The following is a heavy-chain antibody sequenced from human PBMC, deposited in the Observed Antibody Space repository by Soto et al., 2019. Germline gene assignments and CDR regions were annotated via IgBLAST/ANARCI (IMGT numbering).Heavy chain of an antibody. V-gene: IGHV1-46*01. Sequence: HVHLVQSGAEVKKPGASVKVSCKASGYTFTNYYIHWLRQAPGQGLEWLVILRPRTGNTGYAQRFQGRVTMTRDTSTGTVYMELTSLKSDDTAVYYCAREPNESFYFDYWGQGTQVTVSS. CDR3: AREPNESFYFDY. J-gene: IGHJ4*02. CDR2: LRPRTGNT. CDR1: GYTFTNYY.